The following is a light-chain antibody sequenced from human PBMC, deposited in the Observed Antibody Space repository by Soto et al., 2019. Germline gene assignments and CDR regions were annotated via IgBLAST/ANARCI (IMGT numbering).Light chain of an antibody. CDR2: DVS. J-gene: IGLJ1*01. CDR3: CAYAGRYTYV. V-gene: IGLV2-11*01. Sequence: QSALTQPRSVSGSPEQSVTLSCTGTSSDVGGYNYVSWYQQHPGKAPKVMIYDVSKRPSGVPDRFSGSRSGNTASLTISGLQAEDEADYYCCAYAGRYTYVFGSGTEVTVL. CDR1: SSDVGGYNY.